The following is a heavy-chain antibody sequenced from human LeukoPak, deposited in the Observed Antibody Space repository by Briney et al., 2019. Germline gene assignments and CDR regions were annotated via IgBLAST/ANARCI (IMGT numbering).Heavy chain of an antibody. CDR1: GGSISSGGYY. V-gene: IGHV4-31*03. CDR2: IYYSGST. CDR3: ARAQVSKSVGSLFYDFWSGPLLSAFDI. D-gene: IGHD3-3*01. J-gene: IGHJ3*02. Sequence: SETLSLTCTVSGGSISSGGYYWSWIRQHPGKGLEWIGCIYYSGSTYYNPSLKSRVTISVDTSKNQFSLKLSSVTAADTAVYYCARAQVSKSVGSLFYDFWSGPLLSAFDIWGQGTMVTVSS.